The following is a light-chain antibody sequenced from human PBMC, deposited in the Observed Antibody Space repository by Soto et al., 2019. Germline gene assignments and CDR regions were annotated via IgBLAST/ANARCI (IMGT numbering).Light chain of an antibody. J-gene: IGLJ2*01. CDR3: QSYDSSLT. Sequence: QSVLTQPPSVSGAPGQRVTISCTGSSSNIGAGYDVHWYQQLPGTAPKLLIYGNSNRPSGVPDRFSGSKSGTSASPAITGLQAEDEADYYCQSYDSSLTFGGGTKVTVL. CDR2: GNS. V-gene: IGLV1-40*01. CDR1: SSNIGAGYD.